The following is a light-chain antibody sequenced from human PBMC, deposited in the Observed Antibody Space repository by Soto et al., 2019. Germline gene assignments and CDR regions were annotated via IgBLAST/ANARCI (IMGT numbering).Light chain of an antibody. CDR3: QHYNSYSEA. CDR1: QTISSW. CDR2: KAS. V-gene: IGKV1-5*03. J-gene: IGKJ1*01. Sequence: DIPMTESASTRSGSVGDRVTITCRASQTISSWLAWYQQKPGKAPKLLIYKASTLKSGVPSRFSGSGSGTEFTLTISSLQPDDFATYYCQHYNSYSEAFGQGTKVDIK.